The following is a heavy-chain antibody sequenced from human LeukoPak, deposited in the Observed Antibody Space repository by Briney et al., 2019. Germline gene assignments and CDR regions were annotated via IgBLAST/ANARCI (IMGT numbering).Heavy chain of an antibody. CDR2: IKQDRSEK. D-gene: IGHD3-22*01. CDR3: ARRSVAYSYDSSGYSPVYYFDY. V-gene: IGHV3-7*01. CDR1: GFTFSNYW. J-gene: IGHJ4*02. Sequence: GGSLRLSCAASGFTFSNYWMSWVRQAPGKGLEWVANIKQDRSEKYYVDSVKGRFTISRDNAKNSLYLQMNSLRAEDTAVYYRARRSVAYSYDSSGYSPVYYFDYWGQGTLVTVSS.